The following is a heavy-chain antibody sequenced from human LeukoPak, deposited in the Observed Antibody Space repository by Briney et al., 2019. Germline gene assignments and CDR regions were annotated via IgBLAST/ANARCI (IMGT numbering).Heavy chain of an antibody. D-gene: IGHD3-10*01. CDR3: AKRYGLGSSPFDY. V-gene: IGHV3-74*01. CDR1: GFTFSSSW. Sequence: GGSLILSCAASGFTFSSSWMHWVRQVPGKGLVWVSRINNDGSTAYADSVKGRFTISRDNSKNTLYLQMNSLRGEDTAVYSCAKRYGLGSSPFDYWGQGTLVTVSS. CDR2: INNDGST. J-gene: IGHJ4*02.